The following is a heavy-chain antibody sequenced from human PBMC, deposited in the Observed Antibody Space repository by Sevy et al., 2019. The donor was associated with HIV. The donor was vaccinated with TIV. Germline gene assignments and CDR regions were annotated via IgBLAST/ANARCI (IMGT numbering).Heavy chain of an antibody. J-gene: IGHJ4*02. CDR3: VRVDCIGYSSLDY. Sequence: GGSLRLSCVASGFTFNDHYMDWVRQAPGKGLEWVGGSRKKANGYTTAYAASVKGRFTDSRDDSKNSVYLQMNSLQTEDTAVYYCVRVDCIGYSSLDYWGQGTLVPVSS. CDR1: GFTFNDHY. D-gene: IGHD3-22*01. V-gene: IGHV3-72*01. CDR2: SRKKANGYTT.